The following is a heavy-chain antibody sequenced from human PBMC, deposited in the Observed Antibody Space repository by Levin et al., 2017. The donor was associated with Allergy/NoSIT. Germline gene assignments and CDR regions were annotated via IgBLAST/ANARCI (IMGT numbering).Heavy chain of an antibody. CDR2: IWYDGSNK. CDR1: GFTFSSYG. D-gene: IGHD1-7*01. V-gene: IGHV3-33*01. J-gene: IGHJ4*02. Sequence: GGSLRLSCAASGFTFSSYGMHWVRQAPGKGLEWVAVIWYDGSNKYYADSVKGRFTISRDNSKNTLYLQMNSLRAEDTAVYYCARDPLNWNYLSSFDYWGQGTLVTVSS. CDR3: ARDPLNWNYLSSFDY.